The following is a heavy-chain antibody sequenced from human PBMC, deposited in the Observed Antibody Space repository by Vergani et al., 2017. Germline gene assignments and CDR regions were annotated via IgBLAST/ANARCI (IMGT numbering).Heavy chain of an antibody. D-gene: IGHD3-10*01. J-gene: IGHJ6*02. CDR3: ARDHHVTYYYGSKNYYYYGMDV. CDR2: INHSGST. Sequence: QVQLQQWGAGLLKPSETLSLTCAVYGGSFSGYYWSWIRQPPGKGLEWIGEINHSGSTNYNPSLKSRVTISVETSKNQFSLKLSSVTAADTAVYYCARDHHVTYYYGSKNYYYYGMDVWGQGTTVTVSS. CDR1: GGSFSGYY. V-gene: IGHV4-34*01.